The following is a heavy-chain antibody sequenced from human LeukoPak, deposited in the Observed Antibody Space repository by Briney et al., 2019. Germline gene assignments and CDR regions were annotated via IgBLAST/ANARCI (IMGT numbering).Heavy chain of an antibody. D-gene: IGHD3-10*01. Sequence: GGSLRLSCEASGFTFSDVWMTWVRQAPGKGLEWVANIRQDGSEGNYVDSVKGRFTVSRDNAKNSLYLQLNNLRAEDTAVYYCATRKCSISACRASSHHCMDFWGKGTTVTVSS. CDR3: ATRKCSISACRASSHHCMDF. V-gene: IGHV3-7*01. CDR1: GFTFSDVW. CDR2: IRQDGSEG. J-gene: IGHJ6*03.